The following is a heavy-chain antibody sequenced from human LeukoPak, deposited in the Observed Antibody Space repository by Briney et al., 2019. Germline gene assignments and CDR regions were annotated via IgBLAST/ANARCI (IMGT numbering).Heavy chain of an antibody. D-gene: IGHD2-15*01. CDR3: AKDGGGGGSLAQDSFNL. CDR2: ISSSGGTT. J-gene: IGHJ3*01. V-gene: IGHV3-64*01. Sequence: GGSLRLSCAASGFTFSDYYMSWIRQAPGKGLEYVSAISSSGGTTYYANSVKGRFTISRDNSKNTLYLQMNSLRAEDTAVYYCAKDGGGGGSLAQDSFNLWGQGTMVTVSS. CDR1: GFTFSDYY.